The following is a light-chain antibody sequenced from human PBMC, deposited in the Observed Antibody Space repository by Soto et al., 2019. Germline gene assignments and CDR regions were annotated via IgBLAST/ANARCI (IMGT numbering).Light chain of an antibody. CDR3: QHYNGYRWT. CDR1: QSISSW. J-gene: IGKJ1*01. Sequence: DIQMTQSPSSLSASVGDRVIITCRASQSISSWLAWYQQNPGKAPKILVYKASSLESGVPSRFSGSGSVTEFTLTISSLRPDDFAAYYCQHYNGYRWTFGQGAKVDIK. CDR2: KAS. V-gene: IGKV1-5*03.